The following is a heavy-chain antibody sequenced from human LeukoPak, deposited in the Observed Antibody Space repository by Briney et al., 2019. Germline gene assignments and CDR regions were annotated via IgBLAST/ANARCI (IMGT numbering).Heavy chain of an antibody. Sequence: GASVKVSCKASGYTFTSYYMHWVRQAPGQGLEWMGIINPSGGSTSYAQKFQGRVTMTRDTSTSTVYMELSSLRSEDTAVYHCARDYSSSWYAPLGYGMDVWGQGTTVTVSS. CDR2: INPSGGST. D-gene: IGHD6-13*01. V-gene: IGHV1-46*01. CDR1: GYTFTSYY. J-gene: IGHJ6*02. CDR3: ARDYSSSWYAPLGYGMDV.